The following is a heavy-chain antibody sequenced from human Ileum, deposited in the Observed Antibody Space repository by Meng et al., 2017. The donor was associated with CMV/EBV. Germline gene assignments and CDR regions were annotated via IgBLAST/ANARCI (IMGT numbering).Heavy chain of an antibody. V-gene: IGHV3-30*04. CDR3: ARTPLGIVGATDLDY. J-gene: IGHJ4*02. CDR1: GLPFCSLA. Sequence: SGLPFCSLAMRWVRQATGKGLEWVAVISYDGSNKDDADSVKGRFTISRDNSKNTLYLQMNSLRAEDTAVYYCARTPLGIVGATDLDYWGQGTLVTVSS. CDR2: ISYDGSNK. D-gene: IGHD1-26*01.